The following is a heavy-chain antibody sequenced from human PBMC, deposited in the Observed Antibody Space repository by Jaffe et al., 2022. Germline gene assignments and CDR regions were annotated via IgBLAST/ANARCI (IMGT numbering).Heavy chain of an antibody. V-gene: IGHV4-38-2*01. J-gene: IGHJ4*02. CDR2: IYHSGST. CDR3: ACQDPWY. CDR1: GYSISSGYY. Sequence: QVQLQESGPGLVKPSETLSLTCAVSGYSISSGYYWGWIRQPPGKGLEWIGSIYHSGSTYYNPSLKSRVTISVDTSKNQFSLKLSSVTAADTAVYYCACQDPWYWGQGTLVTVSS.